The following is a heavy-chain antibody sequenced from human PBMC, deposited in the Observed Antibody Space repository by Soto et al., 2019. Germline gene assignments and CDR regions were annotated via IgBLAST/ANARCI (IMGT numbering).Heavy chain of an antibody. V-gene: IGHV3-33*01. D-gene: IGHD3-3*01. CDR2: MWYDGSNK. CDR3: AREFWSGPFDC. J-gene: IGHJ4*02. CDR1: GFTFSSYG. Sequence: QVQLVESGGGVVQPGRSLRLSCAASGFTFSSYGMHWVRQARGKGLAWVSVMWYDGSNKYYADCVKGRFTISRDNSKNTLYLQLNRLRAEETAVYYCAREFWSGPFDCCGQGTLVTVSS.